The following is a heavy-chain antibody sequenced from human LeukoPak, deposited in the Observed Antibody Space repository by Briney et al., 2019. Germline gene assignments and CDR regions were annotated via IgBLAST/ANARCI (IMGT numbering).Heavy chain of an antibody. CDR2: IYYSGST. J-gene: IGHJ4*02. CDR3: AGRSSLDTSSGWYYDY. D-gene: IGHD6-19*01. V-gene: IGHV4-31*03. Sequence: SQTLSLTCTVSGGSISSGGYYWSWIRQHPGKGLEWIGHIYYSGSTYHNPSLKSRVTISVDTSKNQFSLKLSSVTAADTAVYYCAGRSSLDTSSGWYYDYWGQGTLVTVSS. CDR1: GGSISSGGYY.